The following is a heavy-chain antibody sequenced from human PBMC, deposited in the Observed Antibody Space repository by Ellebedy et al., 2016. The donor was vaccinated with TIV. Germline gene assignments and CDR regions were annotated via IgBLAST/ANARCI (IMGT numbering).Heavy chain of an antibody. Sequence: ASVKVSXXASGYTFTSYYMHWVRQAPGQGLEWMGISNPSGGSTGYAQKFQGRVTMTRDTSTSTVYMELNSLRSEDTAVYYCARGGYSYGYTVDYWGQGTLVTVSS. CDR3: ARGGYSYGYTVDY. D-gene: IGHD5-18*01. V-gene: IGHV1-46*01. CDR2: SNPSGGST. J-gene: IGHJ4*02. CDR1: GYTFTSYY.